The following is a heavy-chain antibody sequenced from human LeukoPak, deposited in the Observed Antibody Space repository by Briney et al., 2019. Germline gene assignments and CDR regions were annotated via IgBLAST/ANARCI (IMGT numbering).Heavy chain of an antibody. D-gene: IGHD2-15*01. CDR1: GFTFSNYW. Sequence: GGSLRLSCAASGFTFSNYWMNWVRQAPGKGLEWVSVIYSGGSTDYEDSLKGRFTISRDSSKNTVYLQMSNLRVEDTAVYYCASRSGGSNYWYFDLWGRGTLVTVSS. CDR2: IYSGGST. J-gene: IGHJ2*01. CDR3: ASRSGGSNYWYFDL. V-gene: IGHV3-66*01.